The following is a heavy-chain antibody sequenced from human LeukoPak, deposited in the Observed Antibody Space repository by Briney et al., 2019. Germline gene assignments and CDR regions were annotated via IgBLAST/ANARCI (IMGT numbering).Heavy chain of an antibody. Sequence: GGSLRLSCAASGFTFSSYGMLWFRQAPGKGLEWVAVIWYDGSNKYYADSVKGRFTISRDNSKNTLYVQMNSLRAEDTAVYYCTRDTQTSDALDVWGQGTMVTVSS. CDR3: TRDTQTSDALDV. CDR2: IWYDGSNK. CDR1: GFTFSSYG. V-gene: IGHV3-33*01. D-gene: IGHD1-7*01. J-gene: IGHJ3*01.